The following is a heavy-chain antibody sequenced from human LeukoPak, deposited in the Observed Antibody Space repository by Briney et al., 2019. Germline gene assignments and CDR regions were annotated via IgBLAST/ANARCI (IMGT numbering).Heavy chain of an antibody. CDR3: ARGDSSGYYDY. CDR2: INPNSGGT. CDR1: GYTFTYCY. D-gene: IGHD3-22*01. Sequence: GASLKVSCKASGYTFTYCYMHWVRQAPGQGLEWMGWINPNSGGTNYAQKFQGRVTMTRDTSISTAYMELSRLRSDDTAVYYCARGDSSGYYDYWGQGTLVTVSS. J-gene: IGHJ4*02. V-gene: IGHV1-2*02.